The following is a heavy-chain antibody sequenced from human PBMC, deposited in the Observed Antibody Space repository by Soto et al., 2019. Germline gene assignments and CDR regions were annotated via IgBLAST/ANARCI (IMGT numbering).Heavy chain of an antibody. J-gene: IGHJ4*02. Sequence: VGSLRLSCAASGFTVSSNYMSWVRQAPGKGLEWVSVIYSGGSTYYADSVKGRFTISRDNSKNTLYLQMNSLRAEDTAVYYCARPSEGRFGYFDYWGQGTLVTVSS. V-gene: IGHV3-66*01. CDR2: IYSGGST. CDR3: ARPSEGRFGYFDY. CDR1: GFTVSSNY. D-gene: IGHD3-16*01.